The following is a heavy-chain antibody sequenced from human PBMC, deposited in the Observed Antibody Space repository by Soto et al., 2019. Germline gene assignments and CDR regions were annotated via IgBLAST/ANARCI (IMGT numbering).Heavy chain of an antibody. CDR3: ARVYGGNWYGMDV. Sequence: PVGSLRLSCAASGFTFSSYGMHWVRQAPGKGLEWVAVIWYDGSNKYYADSVKGRFTISRDNSKNTLYLQMNSLRAEDTAVYYCARVYGGNWYGMDVWGQGTTVTVSS. D-gene: IGHD2-15*01. CDR2: IWYDGSNK. J-gene: IGHJ6*02. V-gene: IGHV3-33*01. CDR1: GFTFSSYG.